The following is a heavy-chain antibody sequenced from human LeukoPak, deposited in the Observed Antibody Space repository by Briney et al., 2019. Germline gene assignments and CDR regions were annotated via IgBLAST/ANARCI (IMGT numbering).Heavy chain of an antibody. CDR1: GFTFSSYA. D-gene: IGHD3-10*01. CDR3: ARALGVIKGRFYFDY. J-gene: IGHJ4*02. Sequence: QPGRSLRLSCAASGFTFSSYAMSWVRQAPGKGLEWVSVISGSGGSTYYADSVKGRFTISRDNSKNTLYLQMNSLRAEDTAVYYCARALGVIKGRFYFDYWGQGTLVTVSS. V-gene: IGHV3-23*01. CDR2: ISGSGGST.